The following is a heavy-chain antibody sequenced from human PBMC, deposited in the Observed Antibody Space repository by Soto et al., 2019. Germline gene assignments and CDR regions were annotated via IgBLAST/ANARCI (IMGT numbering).Heavy chain of an antibody. CDR1: SGSISSSNW. J-gene: IGHJ4*02. CDR2: IYHSGST. D-gene: IGHD3-10*02. Sequence: SETLSLTCAVSSGSISSSNWWSWVRQPPGKGLEWIGEIYHSGSTNYNPSLKSRVTISVDKSKNQFSLKLSSVTAADTAVYYCASLNVRERLRYFDYWGQGTLVTVSS. CDR3: ASLNVRERLRYFDY. V-gene: IGHV4-4*02.